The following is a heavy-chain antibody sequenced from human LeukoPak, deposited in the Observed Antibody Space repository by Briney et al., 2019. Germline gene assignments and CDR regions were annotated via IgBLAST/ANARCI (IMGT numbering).Heavy chain of an antibody. D-gene: IGHD3-16*01. CDR2: VNPSSGDT. CDR1: GYTVTSYN. V-gene: IGHV1-46*01. J-gene: IGHJ4*02. Sequence: EASVKVSCKTSGYTVTSYNMHWVRLAPGQGLEWMGVVNPSSGDTSFEQKFQGRVTMTRDTSTNTVYMELSSLRSEDTAVYYCARRSVTFSFDYWGQGTLVTVSS. CDR3: ARRSVTFSFDY.